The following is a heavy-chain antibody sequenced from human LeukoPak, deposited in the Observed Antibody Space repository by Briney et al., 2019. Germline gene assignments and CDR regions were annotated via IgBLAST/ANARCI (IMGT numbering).Heavy chain of an antibody. J-gene: IGHJ2*01. Sequence: ESLQISCWASAYSFFSYWFGRLGRMPGRDLEGMVSIYPGNSDTTYNPSLQGQVTISGDTSISTSYLQWSSLKASDTAIYYCARLGGQTYDYGSGIYHNLYFYLWGRRALWTVSS. D-gene: IGHD3-10*01. CDR2: IYPGNSDT. V-gene: IGHV5-51*01. CDR3: ARLGGQTYDYGSGIYHNLYFYL. CDR1: AYSFFSYW.